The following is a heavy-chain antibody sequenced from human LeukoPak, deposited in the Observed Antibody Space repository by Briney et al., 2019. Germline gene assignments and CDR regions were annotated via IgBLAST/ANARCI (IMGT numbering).Heavy chain of an antibody. Sequence: GGSLRLSCVASGFTFSSYDMNWVRQAPGKGLEGVSYIRSSGSSIYYADSVKGRFTISRDNAKNSLYLQMNSLRGEDTAVYYCARSHYYGSSGYNFDYWGQGTLVTVSS. CDR2: IRSSGSSI. V-gene: IGHV3-48*03. CDR3: ARSHYYGSSGYNFDY. D-gene: IGHD3-22*01. J-gene: IGHJ4*02. CDR1: GFTFSSYD.